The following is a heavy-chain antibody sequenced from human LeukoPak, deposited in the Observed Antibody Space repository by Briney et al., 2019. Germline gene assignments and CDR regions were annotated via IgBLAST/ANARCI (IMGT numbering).Heavy chain of an antibody. Sequence: PSETLSLTCTVSGGYITNYYLTWIRQPPGKGLEWIGYIYPSGSTNYNPSLKSRVTISVDTSKNQISLKLTSVTAADTAVYYCARGAAPDFVHNEHFDSWGQGTLVTVSS. V-gene: IGHV4-4*09. CDR2: IYPSGST. J-gene: IGHJ4*02. CDR3: ARGAAPDFVHNEHFDS. CDR1: GGYITNYY. D-gene: IGHD6-25*01.